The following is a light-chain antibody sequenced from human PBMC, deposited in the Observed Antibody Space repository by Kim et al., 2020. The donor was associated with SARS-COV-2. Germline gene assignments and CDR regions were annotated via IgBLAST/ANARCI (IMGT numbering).Light chain of an antibody. CDR1: SSNIGSNY. V-gene: IGLV1-47*01. CDR2: RYD. J-gene: IGLJ3*02. CDR3: AAWDDSLSGGV. Sequence: ELTQPPSASGTPGQRVTISCSGSSSNIGSNYVYWYQQLPGTAPKLLIYRYDQRPSGVPDRFSGSKSGTSASLAISGLRSEDEADYYCAAWDDSLSGGVFGGGTKLTVL.